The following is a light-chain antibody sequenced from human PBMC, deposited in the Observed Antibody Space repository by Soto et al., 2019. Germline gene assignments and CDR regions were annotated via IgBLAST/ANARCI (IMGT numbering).Light chain of an antibody. J-gene: IGKJ1*01. CDR3: QRYNAFSQT. Sequence: DIQMTQSPSILSASVGDRVTITCRASQSINSWVAWFQQKPGKAPKVLIYDASTLESGVPSRFSGSGSGTEFTLTIDSLQPDDVATYYCQRYNAFSQTFGQGSKVEI. V-gene: IGKV1-5*01. CDR1: QSINSW. CDR2: DAS.